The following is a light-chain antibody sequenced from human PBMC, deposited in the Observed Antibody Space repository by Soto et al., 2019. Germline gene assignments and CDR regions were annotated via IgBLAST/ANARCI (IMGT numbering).Light chain of an antibody. J-gene: IGKJ4*01. V-gene: IGKV4-1*01. CDR3: QQYYTIQRT. Sequence: DIVMTQSPDSLAVSLGERATINCKSSQSILYSSNNKNYLAWYQHKPGQPPKLLIYWASTRESGVPDRFSGSGSGTDFTLTISSLQAEDVAVYYCQQYYTIQRTFGGGTKVEIK. CDR2: WAS. CDR1: QSILYSSNNKNY.